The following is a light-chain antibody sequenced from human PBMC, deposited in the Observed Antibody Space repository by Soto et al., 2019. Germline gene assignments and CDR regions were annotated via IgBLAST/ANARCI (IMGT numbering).Light chain of an antibody. CDR1: QSVGRN. J-gene: IGKJ3*01. CDR2: AAS. Sequence: EIVVTQSPGILSVSPGDRATLSCRASQSVGRNLAWYQQKPGQAPTLLLYAASTRATGLPARFSGSGSGTDFTLTISSLQSEDFPVYYCQEYSKWPLFTFGPGTRVDIK. V-gene: IGKV3-15*01. CDR3: QEYSKWPLFT.